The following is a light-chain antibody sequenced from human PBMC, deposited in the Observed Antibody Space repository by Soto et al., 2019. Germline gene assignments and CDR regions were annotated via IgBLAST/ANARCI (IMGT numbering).Light chain of an antibody. V-gene: IGLV2-14*01. CDR3: TSYTSSTTVV. CDR1: SSDVGSYNY. J-gene: IGLJ2*01. CDR2: EVS. Sequence: QSALTQPASASGSPGQSITISCTGTSSDVGSYNYVSWYQQHPGKAPKLMIYEVSNRPSGVSNRFSGSKSGNTASLTISGLQADDEADYYCTSYTSSTTVVFGTGTKLTVL.